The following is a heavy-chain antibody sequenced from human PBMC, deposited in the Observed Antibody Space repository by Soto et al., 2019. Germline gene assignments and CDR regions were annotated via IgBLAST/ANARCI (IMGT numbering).Heavy chain of an antibody. CDR2: ISCDGSNK. CDR1: GFTFSSYG. J-gene: IGHJ6*02. D-gene: IGHD2-2*01. Sequence: QVQLVESGGGVVQPGRSLRLSCAASGFTFSSYGMHWVRQAPGKGLEWVAVISCDGSNKYYADSVKGRFTISRDNSKNTLYLQMNSLRSEDTAVYYCAKGPAIVFVPAAMNYYYGMDVWGQGTTVTVSS. CDR3: AKGPAIVFVPAAMNYYYGMDV. V-gene: IGHV3-30*18.